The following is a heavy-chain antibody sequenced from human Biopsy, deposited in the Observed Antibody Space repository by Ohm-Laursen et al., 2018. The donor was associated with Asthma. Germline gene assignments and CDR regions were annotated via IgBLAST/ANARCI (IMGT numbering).Heavy chain of an antibody. J-gene: IGHJ5*02. CDR2: ISSGGGTI. V-gene: IGHV3-23*01. CDR1: GFTLSSYA. CDR3: AKVGHGYGDYVGYLDP. D-gene: IGHD4-17*01. Sequence: SLRPSCAATGFTLSSYAIHWVRQASGKGLEWVSVISSGGGTIDYADSVKGRFTISRNISTNTVYLQMDSLSADDTAVYYCAKVGHGYGDYVGYLDPWGQGTLVTVSS.